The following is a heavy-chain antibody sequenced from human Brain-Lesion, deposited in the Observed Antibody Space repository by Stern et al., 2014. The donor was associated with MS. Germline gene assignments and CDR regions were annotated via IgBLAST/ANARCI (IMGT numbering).Heavy chain of an antibody. CDR2: INPKTGGT. Sequence: VQLVQSGAEVKKPGASVKVSCKTSGYIFTGYYIHWVRQAPGQGLEWMAWINPKTGGTKYAQKFQGRVTMSRDTSISTAYVELSSLTSDDTAVYYCAREQRGITIFGVVTDYYYLGMDVWGQGTTVTVSS. J-gene: IGHJ6*02. V-gene: IGHV1-2*02. CDR1: GYIFTGYY. D-gene: IGHD3-3*01. CDR3: AREQRGITIFGVVTDYYYLGMDV.